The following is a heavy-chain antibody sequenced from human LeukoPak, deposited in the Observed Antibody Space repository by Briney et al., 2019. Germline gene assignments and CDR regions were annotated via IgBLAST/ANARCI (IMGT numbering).Heavy chain of an antibody. Sequence: SETLSLTCTVSGGSIRSYYWSWIRQSPGKGLEWIGYIYYSGSTKYNPSLKSRVTISVDTSKNQFSLKLSSVTAADTAVYYCVRHSDYYDSSGLRDWGQGTLVTVSS. CDR2: IYYSGST. CDR3: VRHSDYYDSSGLRD. CDR1: GGSIRSYY. J-gene: IGHJ4*02. D-gene: IGHD3-22*01. V-gene: IGHV4-59*08.